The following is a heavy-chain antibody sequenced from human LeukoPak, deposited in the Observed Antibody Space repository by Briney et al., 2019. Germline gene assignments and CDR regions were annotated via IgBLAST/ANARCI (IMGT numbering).Heavy chain of an antibody. J-gene: IGHJ4*02. CDR1: GFTFSSSA. D-gene: IGHD2-2*01. CDR3: AKAVVIVPTATPFDY. V-gene: IGHV3-23*01. Sequence: GGSLRLSCAASGFTFSSSAMSWVRQAPGKGLEWVSAISGRGANTYYADSVKGRFTISRDNSKNTLYMQMNSLRAEDTAVYYCAKAVVIVPTATPFDYWGQGTLVTVSS. CDR2: ISGRGANT.